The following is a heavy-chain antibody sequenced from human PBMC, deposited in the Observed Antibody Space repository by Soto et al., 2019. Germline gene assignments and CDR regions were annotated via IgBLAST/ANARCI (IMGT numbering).Heavy chain of an antibody. CDR1: GGSISSYD. CDR3: ARRVSDSSGWYWDYFDY. J-gene: IGHJ4*02. D-gene: IGHD6-19*01. V-gene: IGHV4-59*08. CDR2: IYYSGST. Sequence: PSETLSLTCTVSGGSISSYDWSWIRQPPGKGLEWIGYIYYSGSTNYNPSLKSRVTISVDTSKNQFSLKLSSVTAADTAVYYCARRVSDSSGWYWDYFDYWGQGTLVTVSS.